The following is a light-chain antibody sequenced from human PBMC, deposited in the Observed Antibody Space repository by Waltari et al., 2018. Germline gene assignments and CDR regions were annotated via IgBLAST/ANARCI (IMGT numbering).Light chain of an antibody. CDR3: SSYTTSTTLV. V-gene: IGLV2-14*01. CDR2: DVS. J-gene: IGLJ3*02. CDR1: SSAVGYYNY. Sequence: QSALTQPASVSGSPGQSITISCTGTSSAVGYYNYVSWYQQHPGKAPKLMIYDVSKRPSGVSNRFSGSKSGNTASLTISGLQAEDEADYYCSSYTTSTTLVFGGGTKLTVL.